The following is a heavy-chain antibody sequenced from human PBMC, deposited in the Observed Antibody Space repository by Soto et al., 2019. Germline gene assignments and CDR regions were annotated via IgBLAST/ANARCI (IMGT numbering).Heavy chain of an antibody. V-gene: IGHV4-39*01. J-gene: IGHJ6*02. CDR2: IYYSGST. D-gene: IGHD2-2*01. CDR3: ARYVVPAATIWAPYYYYYGMDV. Sequence: PSETLSLTCTVSGGSISSSSYYWGWIRQPPGKGLEWIGSIYYSGSTYYNPSLKSRVTISVDTSKNQFSLNLSSVTAADTAVYYCARYVVPAATIWAPYYYYYGMDVWGQGTTVS. CDR1: GGSISSSSYY.